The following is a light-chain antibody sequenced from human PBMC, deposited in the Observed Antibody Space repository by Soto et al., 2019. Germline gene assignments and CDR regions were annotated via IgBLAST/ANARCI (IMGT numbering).Light chain of an antibody. Sequence: QSALTQPASVSGSPGQSITISCTGTSSDVGGYKFVSWYQQHPGKAPKLMIYEVSNRPSGVSNRFSGSKSGNTASLTISGLQAEDEADYYCQSYDTSLSARVFGGGTKVTVL. CDR2: EVS. J-gene: IGLJ3*02. V-gene: IGLV2-14*01. CDR3: QSYDTSLSARV. CDR1: SSDVGGYKF.